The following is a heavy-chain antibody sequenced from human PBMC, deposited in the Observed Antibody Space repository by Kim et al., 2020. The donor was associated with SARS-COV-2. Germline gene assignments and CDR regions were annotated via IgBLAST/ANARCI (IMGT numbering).Heavy chain of an antibody. Sequence: GGSLRLSCAAAGFTFSDHRVSWIRQAPGKGLEGLAFMNFDGDFVSYADSVKGRFTISRDHAQNSVYLQMYSLRDEDTAAYYCTTDISHTVRAMDVWGQGTTVTVSS. V-gene: IGHV3-11*06. J-gene: IGHJ6*02. CDR2: MNFDGDFV. CDR3: TTDISHTVRAMDV. D-gene: IGHD3-3*02. CDR1: GFTFSDHR.